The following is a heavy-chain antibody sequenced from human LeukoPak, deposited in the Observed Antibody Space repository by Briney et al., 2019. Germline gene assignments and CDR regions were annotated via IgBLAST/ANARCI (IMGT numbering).Heavy chain of an antibody. J-gene: IGHJ4*02. CDR3: ARPGFTDGGSLDY. D-gene: IGHD4-23*01. CDR2: INPNSGGT. V-gene: IGHV1-2*06. Sequence: ASVKVSCKASGYTFTGYYMHWVRQAPGQGLEWMGRINPNSGGTNSAQKFQGRVTMTRDTSISTAYMELSRLRSDDTAVYYCARPGFTDGGSLDYWGQGTLVTVSS. CDR1: GYTFTGYY.